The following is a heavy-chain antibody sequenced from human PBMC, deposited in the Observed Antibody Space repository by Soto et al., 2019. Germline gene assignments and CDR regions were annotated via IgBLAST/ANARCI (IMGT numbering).Heavy chain of an antibody. Sequence: ETLSLTCTVSGASISGFYWSWIRKSAGKGLEWIGRIYATGTTDYNPSLKSRVMMSVDTSKKQFSLKLRSVTAADTAVYYCVRDGTKTLRDWFDPWGQGISVTVS. D-gene: IGHD1-1*01. V-gene: IGHV4-4*07. CDR1: GASISGFY. CDR2: IYATGTT. J-gene: IGHJ5*02. CDR3: VRDGTKTLRDWFDP.